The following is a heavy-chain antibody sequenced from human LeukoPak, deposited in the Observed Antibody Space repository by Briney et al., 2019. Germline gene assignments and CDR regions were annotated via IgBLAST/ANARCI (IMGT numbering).Heavy chain of an antibody. V-gene: IGHV4-59*08. Sequence: SETPSLTCTVSGGSISNYYWSWIRQPPGKGLEWIGYIFYTGSTNYNPSLKSRVTISVDTSKNLFSLKLTSVTAADTAVYHCARLGDYRFDPWGQGTLVTVSS. CDR1: GGSISNYY. D-gene: IGHD1-26*01. J-gene: IGHJ5*02. CDR2: IFYTGST. CDR3: ARLGDYRFDP.